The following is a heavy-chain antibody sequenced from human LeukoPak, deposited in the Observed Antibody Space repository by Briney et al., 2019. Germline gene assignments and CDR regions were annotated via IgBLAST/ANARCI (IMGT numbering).Heavy chain of an antibody. J-gene: IGHJ4*02. CDR3: GRVRFGVNACYYYDY. Sequence: PGRCLRLSWALSGFTFSSYAMSCVRQAPGKGLEWASAISGSGARTYYADSVKGRLSISRDNSKNTLYLQVNSLRAEHTAVSFCGRVRFGVNACYYYDYWGQGALVTASS. D-gene: IGHD3-10*01. V-gene: IGHV3-23*01. CDR1: GFTFSSYA. CDR2: ISGSGART.